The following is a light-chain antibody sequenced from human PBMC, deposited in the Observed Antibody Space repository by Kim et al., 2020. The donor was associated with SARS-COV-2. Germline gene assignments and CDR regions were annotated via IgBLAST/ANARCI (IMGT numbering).Light chain of an antibody. CDR2: DVT. Sequence: PGQSIIISCTGTSSDVGGYDYVSWYQQHPGNAPKLIIYDVTIRPSGVSNRFSGSKSGNTASLAISGLQAEDEADYYCSSYTTTGPLFGGGTQLTVL. J-gene: IGLJ3*02. CDR3: SSYTTTGPL. V-gene: IGLV2-14*03. CDR1: SSDVGGYDY.